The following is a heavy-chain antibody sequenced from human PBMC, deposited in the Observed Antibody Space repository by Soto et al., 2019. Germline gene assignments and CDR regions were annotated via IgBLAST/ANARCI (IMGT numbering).Heavy chain of an antibody. CDR1: GFLFDDFV. CDR3: SGAESPYTAYVTLV. V-gene: IGHV3-49*04. J-gene: IGHJ4*01. CDR2: FRKQSYQETT. Sequence: GVLSPSCPGPGFLFDDFVIKWVRPAPGKGIEWVGLFRKQSYQETTEYAAAVKGRFTISRDTSNGIDYLQMNRLDLEGVVVYYCSGAESPYTAYVTLVWGQGTPVTVSS. D-gene: IGHD2-15*01.